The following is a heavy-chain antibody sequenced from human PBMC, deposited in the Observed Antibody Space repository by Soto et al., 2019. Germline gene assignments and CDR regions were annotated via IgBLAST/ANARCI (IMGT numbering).Heavy chain of an antibody. CDR1: GFTFSTYA. D-gene: IGHD1-7*01. CDR2: ISANGQGI. Sequence: GGSLRLSCAAPGFTFSTYALSWVRQAPGKGLEWVSAISANGQGIYYADSVRGRFTISRDNSKNTIFLHMDSLRAEDTAVYYCAKDRNYPRDQFHYWGQGTLVTVSS. J-gene: IGHJ4*02. V-gene: IGHV3-23*01. CDR3: AKDRNYPRDQFHY.